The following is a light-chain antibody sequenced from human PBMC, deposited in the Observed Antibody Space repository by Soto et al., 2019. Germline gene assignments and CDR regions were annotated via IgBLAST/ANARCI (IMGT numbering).Light chain of an antibody. CDR1: SSDIGAYNY. V-gene: IGLV2-14*01. CDR3: SSYTSSSTMYV. J-gene: IGLJ1*01. CDR2: EVS. Sequence: QSALTQPASVSGSPGQSITISCTGTSSDIGAYNYVAWYQQHPGRAPKLMLYEVSIRPSGVSNRFSGSKSGNTASLSISGLQAEDEADYYCSSYTSSSTMYVFGHGTKVTVL.